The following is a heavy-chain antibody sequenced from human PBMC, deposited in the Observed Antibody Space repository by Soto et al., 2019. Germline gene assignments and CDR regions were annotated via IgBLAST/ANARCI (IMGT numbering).Heavy chain of an antibody. D-gene: IGHD4-17*01. CDR1: GYIFTNYW. CDR3: ARRGLGQGGEEVFEI. Sequence: GESLKISCKGSGYIFTNYWIGWVRQMPGKGLECMGIIYPGDSETRYSLSFRGQVSISADKSISTPYLQWTRLKESDSGMYYWARRGLGQGGEEVFEIWGQGTMVTVS. V-gene: IGHV5-51*01. J-gene: IGHJ3*02. CDR2: IYPGDSET.